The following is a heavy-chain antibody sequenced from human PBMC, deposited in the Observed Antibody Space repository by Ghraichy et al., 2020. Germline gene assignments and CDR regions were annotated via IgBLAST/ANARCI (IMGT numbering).Heavy chain of an antibody. J-gene: IGHJ4*02. CDR2: ISYDGSNK. V-gene: IGHV3-30-3*01. D-gene: IGHD3-22*01. CDR3: AREPYDSSGYYYDNTFDY. CDR1: GFTFSSYA. Sequence: GGSLRLSCAASGFTFSSYAMHWVRQAPGKGLEWVAVISYDGSNKYYADSVKGRFTISRDNSKNTLYLQMNSLRAEDTAVYYCAREPYDSSGYYYDNTFDYWGQGTLVTVSS.